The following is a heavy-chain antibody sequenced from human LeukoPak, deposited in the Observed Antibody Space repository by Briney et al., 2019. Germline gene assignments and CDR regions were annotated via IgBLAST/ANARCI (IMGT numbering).Heavy chain of an antibody. J-gene: IGHJ6*01. CDR1: GFTFSSYA. CDR3: ATETGIVGATGAYYYYYGMDV. D-gene: IGHD1-26*01. CDR2: VSGSGGRT. Sequence: GGSLRLSCAASGFTFSSYAMNWVRQAPAKGLEWVSVVSGSGGRTYYADSVKGRFTISRDNSKNTLYLQMNSLRAEDTAVYYCATETGIVGATGAYYYYYGMDVWGQGTTVTVSS. V-gene: IGHV3-23*01.